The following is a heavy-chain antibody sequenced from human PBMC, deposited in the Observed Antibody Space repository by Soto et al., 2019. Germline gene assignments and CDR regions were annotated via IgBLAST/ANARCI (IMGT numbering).Heavy chain of an antibody. V-gene: IGHV3-30*18. Sequence: QVQLVESGGGVVQPGRSLRLSCAASGFTFSSYGMHWVRQAPSRGLEWVAVISYDGTNKYYGDSVKGRFTISRDNSQNKLYLQMNSLRAEHTAVYYCVKDRRTEAFGMEVWGQGTTVTVSS. CDR2: ISYDGTNK. D-gene: IGHD3-3*02. J-gene: IGHJ6*02. CDR3: VKDRRTEAFGMEV. CDR1: GFTFSSYG.